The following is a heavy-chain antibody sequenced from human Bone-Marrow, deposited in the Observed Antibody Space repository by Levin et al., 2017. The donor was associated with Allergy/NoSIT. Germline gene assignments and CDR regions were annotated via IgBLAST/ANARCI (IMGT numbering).Heavy chain of an antibody. D-gene: IGHD3-22*01. V-gene: IGHV4-59*01. CDR2: IYYSGSS. Sequence: SETLSLTCTVSGGSISSYYWSWIRQPPGKGLEWIGYIYYSGSSNSNPSLKSRVTISVDTSNNQFSLKLSSVTAADTAVYFCVRAEHHYDGSGSYWYYFDYWGQGALVTVSS. CDR1: GGSISSYY. CDR3: VRAEHHYDGSGSYWYYFDY. J-gene: IGHJ4*02.